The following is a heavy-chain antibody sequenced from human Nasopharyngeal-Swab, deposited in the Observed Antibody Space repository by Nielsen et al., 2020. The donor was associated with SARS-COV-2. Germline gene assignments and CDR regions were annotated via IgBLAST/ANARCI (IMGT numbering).Heavy chain of an antibody. Sequence: GGSLRLSCAASGFTFDDYGMSWVRQAPGKGLEWVSGINWGGGSVGYADSVKGRFTISRDNAKNSLYLQMNSLRAEDTALYYCARVVDSSGFDYWGQGTLVTVSS. CDR1: GFTFDDYG. CDR2: INWGGGSV. V-gene: IGHV3-20*04. CDR3: ARVVDSSGFDY. D-gene: IGHD3-22*01. J-gene: IGHJ4*02.